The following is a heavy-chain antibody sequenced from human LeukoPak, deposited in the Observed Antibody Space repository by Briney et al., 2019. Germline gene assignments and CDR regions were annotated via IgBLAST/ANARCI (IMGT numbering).Heavy chain of an antibody. CDR2: ISSSSTI. Sequence: GGSLRLSCADSGFSFRSYSMNWVRQAPGKGLEWVSYISSSSTIYYADSVKGRFTISRDNAENSLYLQMNSLRAEDTAVYYCAREWSYNGYYDYWGQGTLVTVSS. J-gene: IGHJ4*02. V-gene: IGHV3-48*01. CDR1: GFSFRSYS. D-gene: IGHD3-22*01. CDR3: AREWSYNGYYDY.